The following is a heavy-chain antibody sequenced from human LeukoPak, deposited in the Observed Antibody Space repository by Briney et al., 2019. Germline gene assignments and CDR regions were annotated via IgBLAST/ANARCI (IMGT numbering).Heavy chain of an antibody. V-gene: IGHV3-11*01. CDR2: ISSSGSTI. D-gene: IGHD3-22*01. J-gene: IGHJ3*02. CDR3: AKGRGGYYYDDAFDI. Sequence: GGSLRLSCAASGFTFSDYYMSWIRQAPGKGLEWVSYISSSGSTIYYADSVKGRFTISRDNAKNSLYLQMNSLRAEDVALYYCAKGRGGYYYDDAFDIWGQGTMVTVSS. CDR1: GFTFSDYY.